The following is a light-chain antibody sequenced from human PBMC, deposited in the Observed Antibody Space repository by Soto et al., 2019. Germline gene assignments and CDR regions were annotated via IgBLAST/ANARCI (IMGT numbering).Light chain of an antibody. CDR3: QQRKNWPPWT. CDR2: DAS. Sequence: EIVLTQYPATLSLSPGERATLSCRASQSVSSYLAWYQQKPGQAPRLLIYDASNRATGIPARFSGSGSGTDFTLTISSLEPEDFAVYYCQQRKNWPPWTFGQGTKVEIK. J-gene: IGKJ1*01. CDR1: QSVSSY. V-gene: IGKV3-11*01.